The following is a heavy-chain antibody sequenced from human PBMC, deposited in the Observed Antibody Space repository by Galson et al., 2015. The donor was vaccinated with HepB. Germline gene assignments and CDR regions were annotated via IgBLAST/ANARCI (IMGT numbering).Heavy chain of an antibody. J-gene: IGHJ5*02. CDR1: GGSISSGGYS. Sequence: TLSLTCAVSGGSISSGGYSWSWIRQPPGKGLEWIGYIYYSGSAYYNPSLKSRLTISLDTSKNHFSLELRSVTAADTAVYYCARGPSIDPWGQGTLVTVSS. CDR2: IYYSGSA. CDR3: ARGPSIDP. V-gene: IGHV4-30-4*08.